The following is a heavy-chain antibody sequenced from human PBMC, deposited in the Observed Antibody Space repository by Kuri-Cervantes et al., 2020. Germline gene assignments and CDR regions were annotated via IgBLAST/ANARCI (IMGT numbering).Heavy chain of an antibody. CDR1: GSTFSSYS. V-gene: IGHV3-23*01. J-gene: IGHJ6*02. D-gene: IGHD6-19*01. Sequence: GESMKISCAASGSTFSSYSMCWVRQAPGKGLEWVSAISGSGGSTYYADSVKGRFTISRDNSKTTLYLQMNSLRAEDTAVYYCAKDLCSSGFPSCDYGMDVWGQGTTVTVSS. CDR3: AKDLCSSGFPSCDYGMDV. CDR2: ISGSGGST.